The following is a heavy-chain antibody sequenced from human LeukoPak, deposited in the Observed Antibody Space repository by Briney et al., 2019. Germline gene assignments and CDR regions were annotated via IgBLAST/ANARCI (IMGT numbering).Heavy chain of an antibody. Sequence: GGSLRLSCAASGFTFSSYAMSWVRQAPGKGLEWVSTISGSGGSTYYADSVKGRFTISRDNSKNTLYLQMNSLRAEDTALYYCARDDGGYGDPFDCWGQGTLVTVSS. V-gene: IGHV3-23*01. CDR1: GFTFSSYA. CDR3: ARDDGGYGDPFDC. D-gene: IGHD4-17*01. J-gene: IGHJ4*02. CDR2: ISGSGGST.